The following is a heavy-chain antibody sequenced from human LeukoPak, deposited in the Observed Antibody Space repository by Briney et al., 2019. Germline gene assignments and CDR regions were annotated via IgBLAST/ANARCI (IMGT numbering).Heavy chain of an antibody. D-gene: IGHD3-3*01. Sequence: KYYADSVKGRFTISRDNSKSSLTLQMNSLRAEDTAVYYCARTRGLRFLEWLYWFDPWGQGTLVTVSS. CDR2: K. J-gene: IGHJ5*02. V-gene: IGHV3-30*07. CDR3: ARTRGLRFLEWLYWFDP.